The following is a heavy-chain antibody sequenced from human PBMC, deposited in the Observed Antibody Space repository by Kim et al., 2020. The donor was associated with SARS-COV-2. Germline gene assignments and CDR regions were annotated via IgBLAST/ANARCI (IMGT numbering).Heavy chain of an antibody. V-gene: IGHV3-23*01. Sequence: GRFTISRDNSKNTLYLQMNSLRAEDTAVYYCAKVRYCSGGSCYGRYYFDYWGQGTLVTVSS. CDR3: AKVRYCSGGSCYGRYYFDY. D-gene: IGHD2-15*01. J-gene: IGHJ4*02.